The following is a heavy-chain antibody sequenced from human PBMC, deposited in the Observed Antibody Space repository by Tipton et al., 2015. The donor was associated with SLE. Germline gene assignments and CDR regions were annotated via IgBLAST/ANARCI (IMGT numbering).Heavy chain of an antibody. CDR2: ISSSSSTI. CDR3: ARDGDRAYDEAFDI. D-gene: IGHD3-3*01. J-gene: IGHJ3*02. V-gene: IGHV3-48*01. Sequence: GSLRLSCAASGFTFSSYSMNWVRQAPGKGLEWVSYISSSSSTIYYADSVKGRFTISRDNAKNSLYLQMNGLRAEDTAVYYCARDGDRAYDEAFDIWGQGTMVTVSS. CDR1: GFTFSSYS.